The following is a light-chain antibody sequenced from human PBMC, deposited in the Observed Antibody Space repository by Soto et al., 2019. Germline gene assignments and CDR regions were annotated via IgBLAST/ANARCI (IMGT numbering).Light chain of an antibody. CDR2: DAS. CDR1: QSISSY. V-gene: IGKV1-5*01. Sequence: IQMTESPSSLSPSVGDRVTMPWRASQSISSYLNWYQQKKGKAPKLLIYDASSLQSGVPSRFSGSGYGTEFNLTISSLQTDDFATYYCQQYNSYPWTFGQGTKVDIK. CDR3: QQYNSYPWT. J-gene: IGKJ1*01.